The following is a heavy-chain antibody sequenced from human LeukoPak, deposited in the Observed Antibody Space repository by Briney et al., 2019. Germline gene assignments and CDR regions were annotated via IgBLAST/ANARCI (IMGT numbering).Heavy chain of an antibody. Sequence: ASVKVSCKASGYIFTGYYMHWVRQAPGRGLEWMGWIYPNSGATNYAQKFQGRVTMTRDTSISTAYMELSRLRSDDTAVYYCARDVDYYGSGSCRFDPWGQGTLVTVSS. J-gene: IGHJ5*02. CDR1: GYIFTGYY. CDR3: ARDVDYYGSGSCRFDP. D-gene: IGHD3-10*01. V-gene: IGHV1-2*02. CDR2: IYPNSGAT.